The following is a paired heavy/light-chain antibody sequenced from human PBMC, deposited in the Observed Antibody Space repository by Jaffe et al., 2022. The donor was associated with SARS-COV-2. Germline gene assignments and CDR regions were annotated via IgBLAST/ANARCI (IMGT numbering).Light chain of an antibody. Sequence: NFMLTQPHSVSESPGKTVTISCTGSGDNIASNFVQWYQQRPGSAPTTVIYDDNQRPSGVPDRFSGSIDSSSNSASLTISGLETEDEADYYCQSYDTSKHLVVFGGGTKLTVL. CDR3: QSYDTSKHLVV. V-gene: IGLV6-57*02. CDR1: GDNIASNF. CDR2: DDN. J-gene: IGLJ2*01.
Heavy chain of an antibody. D-gene: IGHD6-25*01. V-gene: IGHV4-31*03. Sequence: QVQLQESGPGLVKPSQTLSLTCTVSGASISSGGYFWSWVRQHPGRGLEWIGYIFHSGTTYYNPSLKSRFTISVDASKSLFSLNLTSVTVADTAVYYCARLDAAYHYYGMDVWGQGTAVTVSS. CDR3: ARLDAAYHYYGMDV. CDR1: GASISSGGYF. J-gene: IGHJ6*02. CDR2: IFHSGTT.